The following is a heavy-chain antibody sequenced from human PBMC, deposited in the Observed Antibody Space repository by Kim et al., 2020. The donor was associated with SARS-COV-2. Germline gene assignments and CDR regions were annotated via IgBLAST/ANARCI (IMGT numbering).Heavy chain of an antibody. CDR1: GFTFSSYG. CDR2: ISYDGSNK. V-gene: IGHV3-30*18. Sequence: GGSLRLSCAASGFTFSSYGMHWVRQAPGKGLEWVAVISYDGSNKYYADSVKGRFTISRDNSKNTLYLQMNSLRAEDTAVYYCAKGPAPVQLVDYYYYGM. D-gene: IGHD6-6*01. CDR3: AKGPAPVQLVDYYYYGM. J-gene: IGHJ6*01.